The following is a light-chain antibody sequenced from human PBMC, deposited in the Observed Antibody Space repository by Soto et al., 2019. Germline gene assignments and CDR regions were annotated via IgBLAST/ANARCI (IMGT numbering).Light chain of an antibody. V-gene: IGLV1-40*01. J-gene: IGLJ1*01. CDR1: SSNIGAGYD. Sequence: QSVLTQPPSLSGAPGQRVTISCTGSSSNIGAGYDVHWYQQLPGTAPKLLIYGNSNRPSGVPDRFSGSKSGTSASLAITGLQADDEADYYCQSYDSXLSGSKVFGTGTKVTVL. CDR2: GNS. CDR3: QSYDSXLSGSKV.